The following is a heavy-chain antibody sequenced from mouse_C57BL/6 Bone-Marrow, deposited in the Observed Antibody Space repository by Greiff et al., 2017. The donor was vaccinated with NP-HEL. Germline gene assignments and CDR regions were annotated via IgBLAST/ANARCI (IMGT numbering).Heavy chain of an antibody. CDR1: GFNIKDDY. D-gene: IGHD2-5*01. J-gene: IGHJ2*01. CDR3: TTYDSNYVYFDY. CDR2: IDPENGDT. Sequence: VQLQQSGAELVRPGASVKLSCTASGFNIKDDYMHWVKQRPEQGLEWIGWIDPENGDTEYASKFQGKATITADTSSNTAYLQLSSLTSEDTAVYYCTTYDSNYVYFDYWGQGTTLTVSS. V-gene: IGHV14-4*01.